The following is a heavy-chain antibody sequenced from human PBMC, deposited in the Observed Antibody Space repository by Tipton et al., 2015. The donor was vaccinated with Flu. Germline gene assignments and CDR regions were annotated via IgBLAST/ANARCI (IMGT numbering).Heavy chain of an antibody. CDR1: GGSMSSFY. Sequence: TLSLTCTASGGSMSSFYWSWIRQPAGKRLEFIGRIYTSGTSNYNPSLKSRVTMSIDTSKNQFSLKLSSVTAADTAVYYCARGSGSGTYMIFDFWGQGTLVTVSS. V-gene: IGHV4-4*07. D-gene: IGHD3-10*01. CDR3: ARGSGSGTYMIFDF. J-gene: IGHJ4*02. CDR2: IYTSGTS.